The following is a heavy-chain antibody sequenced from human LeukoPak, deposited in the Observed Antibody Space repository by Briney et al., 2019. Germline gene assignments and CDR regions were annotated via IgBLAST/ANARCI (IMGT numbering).Heavy chain of an antibody. V-gene: IGHV4-59*08. Sequence: SETLSLTCTVSGGSISSYYWSWIRQPPGKGLEWIGYIYYSGSTNYNPSLKSRVTISVDTSKNQFSLKLSSVTAADTAVYYCARLTVGGTVYDYVWGSYRSGPGYFDYWGQGTLVTVSS. J-gene: IGHJ4*02. CDR3: ARLTVGGTVYDYVWGSYRSGPGYFDY. D-gene: IGHD3-16*02. CDR2: IYYSGST. CDR1: GGSISSYY.